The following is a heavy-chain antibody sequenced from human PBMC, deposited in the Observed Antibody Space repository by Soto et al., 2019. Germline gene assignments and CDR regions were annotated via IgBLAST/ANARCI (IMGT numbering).Heavy chain of an antibody. CDR1: GFTFSDYD. Sequence: QVQLVESGGGLVKPGGSLRLSCVASGFTFSDYDMSWFRQAPGKGLEWVSYISSGGSVIYSADSMKGRFTISRDNAKNSLYLQVNSLRAEDTAVYYCAREPRDDYMISGGVDYWGQGTLVTVSS. CDR3: AREPRDDYMISGGVDY. J-gene: IGHJ4*02. V-gene: IGHV3-11*01. CDR2: ISSGGSVI. D-gene: IGHD4-4*01.